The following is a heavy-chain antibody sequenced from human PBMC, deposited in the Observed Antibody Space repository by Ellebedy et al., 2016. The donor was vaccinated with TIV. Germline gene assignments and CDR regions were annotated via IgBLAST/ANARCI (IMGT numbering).Heavy chain of an antibody. CDR3: ATDGSYGDYRTPRHAFVI. CDR2: IRLDGGDK. D-gene: IGHD4-17*01. Sequence: GESLKISCVGSGFTFSSYWMTWVRQAPGKGLEWVANIRLDGGDKYYVDSVKGRFTVSRDNAKNSLYLQMTSLRADDTGVYYCATDGSYGDYRTPRHAFVIWGQGTRVTVSS. CDR1: GFTFSSYW. J-gene: IGHJ3*02. V-gene: IGHV3-7*01.